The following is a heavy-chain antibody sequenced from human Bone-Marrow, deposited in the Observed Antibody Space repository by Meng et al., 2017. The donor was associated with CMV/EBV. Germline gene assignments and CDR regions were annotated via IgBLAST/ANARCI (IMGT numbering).Heavy chain of an antibody. D-gene: IGHD6-6*01. CDR1: GFTFSSYW. V-gene: IGHV3-74*01. CDR2: IRSDGSAT. CDR3: ARVYMSTSYSSSSDAFDI. Sequence: GESLKISCAASGFTFSSYWMHWVRQAPGKGLVWVSRIRSDGSATNYADSVKGRFTISRDNAKNTPFLQMNSLRAEDTAVYYCARVYMSTSYSSSSDAFDIWGQGTMVTVSS. J-gene: IGHJ3*02.